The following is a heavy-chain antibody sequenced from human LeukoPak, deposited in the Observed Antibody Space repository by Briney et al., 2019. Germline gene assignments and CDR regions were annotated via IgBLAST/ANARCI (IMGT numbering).Heavy chain of an antibody. D-gene: IGHD5-12*01. CDR3: ARAANYDLGPMAY. J-gene: IGHJ4*02. CDR2: INHSGST. Sequence: PSETLSLTCAVYGGSFSGYYWSWIRQPPGKGLEWIGEINHSGSTNYNPSLKSRVTISVDTSKNQFSLKLSSVTAADTAVYYCARAANYDLGPMAYWGQGTLVTVSS. V-gene: IGHV4-34*01. CDR1: GGSFSGYY.